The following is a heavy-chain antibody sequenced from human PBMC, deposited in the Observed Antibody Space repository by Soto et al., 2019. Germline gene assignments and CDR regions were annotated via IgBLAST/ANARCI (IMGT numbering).Heavy chain of an antibody. CDR1: GDSVSNDY. Sequence: QVRLVQSGAEVRKTGASVKISCKASGDSVSNDYLHWVRQAPGQGFEWLGVISPFGGATAYVQSFKGRVTVTMDKSSTTFYLELSSLRSDDTAVYYCAKGRGGKTVANFGMDVWGQGVTVTVSS. D-gene: IGHD3-16*01. CDR2: ISPFGGAT. V-gene: IGHV1-46*01. CDR3: AKGRGGKTVANFGMDV. J-gene: IGHJ6*02.